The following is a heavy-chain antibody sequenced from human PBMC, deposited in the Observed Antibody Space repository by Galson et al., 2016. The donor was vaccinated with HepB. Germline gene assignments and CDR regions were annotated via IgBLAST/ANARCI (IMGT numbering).Heavy chain of an antibody. CDR2: ITSSGSTT. Sequence: SLRLSCAASGFTFSSYSMNWVRQAPGKGLEWVSYITSSGSTTYYADSVKGRFTISRDNAKNSLYLQMNNLTAEDTAVYHCAAGSHRYWFDPWGQGTLVTVSS. V-gene: IGHV3-48*01. CDR1: GFTFSSYS. J-gene: IGHJ5*02. D-gene: IGHD6-13*01. CDR3: AAGSHRYWFDP.